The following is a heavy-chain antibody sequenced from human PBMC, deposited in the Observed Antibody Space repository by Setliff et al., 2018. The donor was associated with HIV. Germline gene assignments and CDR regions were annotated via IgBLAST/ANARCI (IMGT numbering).Heavy chain of an antibody. Sequence: GASVKVSCKASGYTFTSYGISWVRQAPGQGLEWMGWISAYNGNTNYAQKFQGRVTMTRTTSISTAYMELSSLRSEDTAVYYCARGAYYGSGSYYGSRYWGQGTLVTVSS. CDR2: ISAYNGNT. J-gene: IGHJ4*02. CDR3: ARGAYYGSGSYYGSRY. V-gene: IGHV1-18*01. D-gene: IGHD3-10*01. CDR1: GYTFTSYG.